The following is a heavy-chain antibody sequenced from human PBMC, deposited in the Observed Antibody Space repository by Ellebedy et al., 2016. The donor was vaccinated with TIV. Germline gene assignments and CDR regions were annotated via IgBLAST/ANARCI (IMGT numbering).Heavy chain of an antibody. V-gene: IGHV3-7*01. D-gene: IGHD2-21*02. J-gene: IGHJ6*02. CDR1: GFTFSSYS. CDR3: ARGASCGGDCYFSDYYGMDV. CDR2: IKQDGSEK. Sequence: GESLKISRAASGFTFSSYSMNWVRQAPGKGLEWVANIKQDGSEKYYVDSVKGRFTISRDNAKNSLYLQMNSLRAEDTAVYYCARGASCGGDCYFSDYYGMDVWGQGTTVIVSS.